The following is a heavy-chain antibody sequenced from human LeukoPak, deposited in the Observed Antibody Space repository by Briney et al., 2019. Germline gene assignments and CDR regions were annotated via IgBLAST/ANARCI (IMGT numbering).Heavy chain of an antibody. V-gene: IGHV4-31*03. CDR3: ARACSDYDILTGYQNWFDP. CDR1: GGSISSGGYS. Sequence: ASQTLSLTCTVSGGSISSGGYSWSWIRQHPGKGLEWIGYIYYSGSTYYNPSLKSRVTISVDTSKNQFSLKLSSVTAADTAVYYCARACSDYDILTGYQNWFDPWGQGTLVTVSS. D-gene: IGHD3-9*01. J-gene: IGHJ5*02. CDR2: IYYSGST.